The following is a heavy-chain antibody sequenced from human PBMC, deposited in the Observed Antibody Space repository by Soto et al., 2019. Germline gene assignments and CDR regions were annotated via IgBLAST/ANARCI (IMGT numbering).Heavy chain of an antibody. V-gene: IGHV4-31*03. J-gene: IGHJ2*01. CDR1: GGSISSGGYY. Sequence: QVQLQESGPGLVKPSQTLSLTCTVSGGSISSGGYYWSWIRQHPGKDLEWIGYINYSGSTYYNPSVRSRVTISVDTSKNQFSLKLSSVTAADTAVYYCARDLGDWYWYFDLWGRGTLVTVSS. D-gene: IGHD3-10*01. CDR3: ARDLGDWYWYFDL. CDR2: INYSGST.